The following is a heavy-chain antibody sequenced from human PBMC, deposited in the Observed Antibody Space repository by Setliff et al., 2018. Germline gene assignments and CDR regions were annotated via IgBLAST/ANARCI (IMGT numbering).Heavy chain of an antibody. CDR2: ISDTALGI. CDR1: GFTFTNFW. D-gene: IGHD4-17*01. Sequence: GGSLRLSCSVSGFTFTNFWMSWVRQPPGKGLEWVSSISDTALGIYYADSVRGRFTISRDNSRSTLYLQMNSLRAEDTASYYCARDPNGDYVGAFDPWGQGILVTVSS. V-gene: IGHV3-23*01. J-gene: IGHJ5*02. CDR3: ARDPNGDYVGAFDP.